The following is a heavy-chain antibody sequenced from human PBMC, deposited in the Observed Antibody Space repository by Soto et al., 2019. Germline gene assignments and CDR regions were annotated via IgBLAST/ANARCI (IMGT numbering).Heavy chain of an antibody. J-gene: IGHJ4*02. CDR1: GFSLSTSGVG. V-gene: IGHV2-5*02. D-gene: IGHD2-15*01. CDR2: IYWDDDK. Sequence: QITLKESGPTLVKPTQTLTLTCTFSGFSLSTSGVGVGWIRQPPGKALEWLALIYWDDDKRYSPSLKSRLTIPKXPXXXQXXLTMTNMDPVHTATYYCAHRPSYCSGGSCSSGFDYWGQGTLVTVSS. CDR3: AHRPSYCSGGSCSSGFDY.